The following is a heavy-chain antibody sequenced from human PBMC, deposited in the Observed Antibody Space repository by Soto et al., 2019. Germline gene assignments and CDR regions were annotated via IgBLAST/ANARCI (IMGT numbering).Heavy chain of an antibody. CDR2: IYWDDDK. Sequence: QITLKESGPPLVKPTQTLTLTCTFSGFSLSTTGVGVGWIRQPPGKALEWLALIYWDDDKRYSPSLKSRLTITKDTSNKQVVLTMTNMDPVDTATYYCAHRGTAFDYWGQGTLVTVSS. J-gene: IGHJ4*02. D-gene: IGHD3-10*01. CDR3: AHRGTAFDY. V-gene: IGHV2-5*02. CDR1: GFSLSTTGVG.